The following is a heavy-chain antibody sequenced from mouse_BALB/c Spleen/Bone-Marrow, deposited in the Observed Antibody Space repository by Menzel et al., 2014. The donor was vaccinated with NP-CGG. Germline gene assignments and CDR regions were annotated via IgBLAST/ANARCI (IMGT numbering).Heavy chain of an antibody. V-gene: IGHV1-77*01. D-gene: IGHD2-2*01. J-gene: IGHJ3*01. CDR3: ARSRGYAWFAY. CDR1: GYTFTDYY. CDR2: IYPGSGNT. Sequence: VQLQQSGAGLARPGASVELSCKASGYTFTDYYINWVKQRTGQGLEWIGEIYPGSGNTYYNEKFKGKATLTADKSSSTAYMQLSSLTSEDSAVYFCARSRGYAWFAYWGQGTLVTVSA.